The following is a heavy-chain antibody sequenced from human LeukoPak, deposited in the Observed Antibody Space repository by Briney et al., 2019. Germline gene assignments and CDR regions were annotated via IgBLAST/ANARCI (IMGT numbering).Heavy chain of an antibody. CDR2: IYHSGST. V-gene: IGHV4-38-2*02. Sequence: SETLSLTCTVSGYSISSGYYWGWIRQPPGKGLEWIGSIYHSGSTYYNPSLKSRVTISVDTSKNQFSLKLSSVTAADTAVYYCARVGDPHPAYWYFDLWGRGTLVTVSS. J-gene: IGHJ2*01. CDR1: GYSISSGYY. CDR3: ARVGDPHPAYWYFDL. D-gene: IGHD3-16*01.